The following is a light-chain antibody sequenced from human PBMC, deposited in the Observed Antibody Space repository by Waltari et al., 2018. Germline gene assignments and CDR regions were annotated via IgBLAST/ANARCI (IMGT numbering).Light chain of an antibody. V-gene: IGLV4-69*01. CDR2: VNSDGTH. CDR3: QTWGTGVQWV. J-gene: IGLJ3*02. CDR1: SEFSSYP. Sequence: QPVLTQSPSASASLAASVKLTCTLSSEFSSYPVVRHQQQPEKGPRYLMKVNSDGTHTKGDGIPPAFSGSSSGAERSLPPSSLQSDDEADYYCQTWGTGVQWVFGGGSKVTVL.